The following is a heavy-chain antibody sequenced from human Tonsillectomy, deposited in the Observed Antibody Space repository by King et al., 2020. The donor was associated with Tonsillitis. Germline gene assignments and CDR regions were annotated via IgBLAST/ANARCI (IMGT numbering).Heavy chain of an antibody. J-gene: IGHJ5*02. V-gene: IGHV3-11*01. CDR3: ARRPSYYDFWSGYLPTNWFDP. Sequence: VQLVESGGGLVKPGGSLRLSCAASGFTFSDYSMTWIRQAPGKGLEWVSYISRSGSSIYYADSVKGRFTISRDDANNSLYLQMNSLRAEDTAVYYCARRPSYYDFWSGYLPTNWFDPWGQGTLVTVSS. CDR2: ISRSGSSI. D-gene: IGHD3-3*01. CDR1: GFTFSDYS.